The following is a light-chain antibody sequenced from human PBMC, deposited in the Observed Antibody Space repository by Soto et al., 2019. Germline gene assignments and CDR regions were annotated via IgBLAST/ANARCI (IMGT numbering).Light chain of an antibody. CDR3: QQRSNGPWT. CDR2: DAS. V-gene: IGKV3-11*01. J-gene: IGKJ1*01. CDR1: QSVSSY. Sequence: EIVLTQSPATLSLSPGERATLSCWASQSVSSYLAWYQHKPGQAPRLLIYDASNRATGIPARFSGSGSGTDFTLTISSLEPEDFAVYYCQQRSNGPWTFGQGTTVDIK.